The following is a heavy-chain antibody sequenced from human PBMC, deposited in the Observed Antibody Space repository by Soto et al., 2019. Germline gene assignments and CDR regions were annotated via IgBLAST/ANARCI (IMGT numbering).Heavy chain of an antibody. CDR2: ISYDGSNK. D-gene: IGHD5-18*01. CDR3: AKDPRIQLWNYYFDY. Sequence: GGSLRLSCAASGFTFSSYGMHWVRQAPGKGLEWVAVISYDGSNKYYADSVKGRFTISRDNSKNTLYLQMNSLRAEDTAVYYCAKDPRIQLWNYYFDYWGQGTLVTVSS. CDR1: GFTFSSYG. J-gene: IGHJ4*02. V-gene: IGHV3-30*18.